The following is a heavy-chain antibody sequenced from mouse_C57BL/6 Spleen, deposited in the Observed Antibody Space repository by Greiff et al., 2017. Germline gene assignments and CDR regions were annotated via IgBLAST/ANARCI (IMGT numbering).Heavy chain of an antibody. CDR1: GYTFTSYW. D-gene: IGHD1-1*01. Sequence: QVQLQQPGAELVKPGASVTMSCKASGYTFTSYWITWVKQRPGQGLEWIGDIYPGSGSTNYNEKFKSKATLTVDTSSSTAYRQLISLTSEDSAVYYCAVYGSSYWFAYWGQGTLVTVSA. CDR3: AVYGSSYWFAY. V-gene: IGHV1-55*01. CDR2: IYPGSGST. J-gene: IGHJ3*01.